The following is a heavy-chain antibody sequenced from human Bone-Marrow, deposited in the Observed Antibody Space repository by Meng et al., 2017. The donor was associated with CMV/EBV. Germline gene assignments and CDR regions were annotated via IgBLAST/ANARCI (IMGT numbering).Heavy chain of an antibody. Sequence: GESLKISCAASGFTVSSNYMNWVRQAPGKGLEWVSVIYSGGSTYYADSVKGRFTISRDNSKNTLYLQMNSLRAEDTAVYYCARGRYYDSSGSGGFDPWAQGTLVTVSS. CDR2: IYSGGST. CDR1: GFTVSSNY. D-gene: IGHD3-22*01. J-gene: IGHJ5*02. V-gene: IGHV3-53*01. CDR3: ARGRYYDSSGSGGFDP.